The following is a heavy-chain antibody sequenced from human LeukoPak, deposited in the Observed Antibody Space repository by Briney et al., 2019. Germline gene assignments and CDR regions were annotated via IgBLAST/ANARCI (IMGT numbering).Heavy chain of an antibody. CDR2: INPNSGGT. D-gene: IGHD3-10*01. Sequence: ASVKVSCKASGYTFTSYDIDWVRQAPGQGLEWMGWINPNSGGTNYAQKFQVRGTMTRDTSISTAYMELSRLRSDDTAVYYCARDSAAVTMVRGVISYWGQGTLVTVSS. CDR3: ARDSAAVTMVRGVISY. V-gene: IGHV1-2*02. CDR1: GYTFTSYD. J-gene: IGHJ4*02.